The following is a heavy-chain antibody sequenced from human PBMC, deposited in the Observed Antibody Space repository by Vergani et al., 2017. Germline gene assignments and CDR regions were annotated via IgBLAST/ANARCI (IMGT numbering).Heavy chain of an antibody. V-gene: IGHV1-3*01. D-gene: IGHD6-19*01. CDR2: INAGNGNT. J-gene: IGHJ4*02. Sequence: QVQLVQSGAEVKKPGASVKVSCKASGSTFTSYAMHWVRQAPGQRLEWMGWINAGNGNTKYSQKFQGRVTITRDTSASTAYMELSSLRSEDTAVYYCARVYSSGWYYFDYWGQGTLVTVSS. CDR1: GSTFTSYA. CDR3: ARVYSSGWYYFDY.